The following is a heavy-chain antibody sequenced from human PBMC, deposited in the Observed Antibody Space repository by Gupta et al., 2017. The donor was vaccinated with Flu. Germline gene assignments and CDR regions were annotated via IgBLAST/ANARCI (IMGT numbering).Heavy chain of an antibody. J-gene: IGHJ4*02. D-gene: IGHD3-3*01. CDR3: AKDSTVTSFGVVMLFDY. Sequence: EVQLLESGGGLVQPGGSLRLSCAASGFTFSSYAMSWVRQAPGKGLEWVSAISGSGGSTYYADSVKGRVTISRDNSKNTLYLQMNSLRAEDTAVYYCAKDSTVTSFGVVMLFDYWGQGTLVTVSS. CDR2: ISGSGGST. CDR1: GFTFSSYA. V-gene: IGHV3-23*01.